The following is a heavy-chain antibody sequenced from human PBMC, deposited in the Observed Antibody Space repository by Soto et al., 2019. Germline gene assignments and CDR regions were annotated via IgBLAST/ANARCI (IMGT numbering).Heavy chain of an antibody. Sequence: QVQLIQSGPEVTKPGASVKVSCAVSGYTLNELSMHWVRQAPGKGLEWVASLDPDDGEALYAQTFQGRVTMTEDTSTDTAYMELSSLRSEDTAVYYCATLDPAGQPDPSCFFFYGLDVWGQGTKVTVSS. D-gene: IGHD2-2*01. CDR1: GYTLNELS. J-gene: IGHJ6*02. V-gene: IGHV1-24*01. CDR2: LDPDDGEA. CDR3: ATLDPAGQPDPSCFFFYGLDV.